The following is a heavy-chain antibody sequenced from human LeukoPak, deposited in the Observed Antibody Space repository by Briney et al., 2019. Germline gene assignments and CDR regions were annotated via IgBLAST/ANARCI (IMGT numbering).Heavy chain of an antibody. Sequence: ASVKVSCKASRYTFTDYYMHWVRQAPGQGLEWMGWINPNSGGTNYAQKFQGRVTMTRDTSISTAYMELSRLRSDDTAVYYCARGGWSLGYCSSSSCLDWFDPWGQGTLSPSPQ. V-gene: IGHV1-2*02. CDR3: ARGGWSLGYCSSSSCLDWFDP. CDR1: RYTFTDYY. D-gene: IGHD2-2*01. J-gene: IGHJ5*02. CDR2: INPNSGGT.